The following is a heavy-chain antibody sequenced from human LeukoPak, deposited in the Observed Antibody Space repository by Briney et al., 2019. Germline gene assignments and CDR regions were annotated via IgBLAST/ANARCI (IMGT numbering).Heavy chain of an antibody. CDR2: ISSSGSTI. J-gene: IGHJ4*02. CDR1: GFTFSDYY. D-gene: IGHD2-15*01. Sequence: GGSLRLSCAASGFTFSDYYMSWIRQAPGKGLEWVSYISSSGSTIYYADSVKSRFTISRDNAKNSLYLQMNSLRAEDTAVYYCARDRYFGDIVVVVGYWGQGTLVTVSS. V-gene: IGHV3-11*04. CDR3: ARDRYFGDIVVVVGY.